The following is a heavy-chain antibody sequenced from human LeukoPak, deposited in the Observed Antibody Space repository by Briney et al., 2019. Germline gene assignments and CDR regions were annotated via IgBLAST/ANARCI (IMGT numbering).Heavy chain of an antibody. CDR3: ARDCTNGVCYTGSA. CDR2: IIPIFGTA. D-gene: IGHD2-8*01. V-gene: IGHV1-69*05. Sequence: SVKVSCKAPGYTFTGYYMHWVRQAPGQGLEWMGGIIPIFGTANYAQKFQGRVTITTDESTSTAYMELSSLRSEDTAVYYCARDCTNGVCYTGSAWGQGTLVTVSS. J-gene: IGHJ4*02. CDR1: GYTFTGYY.